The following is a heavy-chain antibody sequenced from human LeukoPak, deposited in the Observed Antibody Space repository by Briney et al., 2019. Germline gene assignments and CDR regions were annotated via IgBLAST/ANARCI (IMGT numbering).Heavy chain of an antibody. Sequence: GGSLRLSCAASGFTFSRYWMTWVRQAPGKGPEWVANIKQDGREEYYVDSVKGRFTISGDNAKNSLYLQMNSLRAEDTAIYYCARDKIEGPSNFDNWGQGTLVIVSS. D-gene: IGHD2/OR15-2a*01. CDR3: ARDKIEGPSNFDN. CDR2: IKQDGREE. CDR1: GFTFSRYW. V-gene: IGHV3-7*03. J-gene: IGHJ4*02.